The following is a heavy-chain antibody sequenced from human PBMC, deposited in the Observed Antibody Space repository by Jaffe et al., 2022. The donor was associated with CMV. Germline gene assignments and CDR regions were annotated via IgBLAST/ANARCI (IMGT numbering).Heavy chain of an antibody. CDR3: ARLGTYDTHESYRSYFDK. CDR1: GGSISSRDSY. Sequence: QLQLQESGPGLVKPSETLSLTCSVTGGSISSRDSYWGWIRQPPGKGLEWIGTIYYIGTTYYNPSYHNPSFYNPSLSSRVTISLDTSTNRFSLKLSSVTAADTAVYYCARLGTYDTHESYRSYFDKWGQGSLVTVSS. J-gene: IGHJ4*02. V-gene: IGHV4-39*02. D-gene: IGHD3-22*01. CDR2: IYYIGTT.